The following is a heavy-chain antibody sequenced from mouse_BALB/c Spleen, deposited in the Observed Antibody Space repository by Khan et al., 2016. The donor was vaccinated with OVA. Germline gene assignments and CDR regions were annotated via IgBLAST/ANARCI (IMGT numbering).Heavy chain of an antibody. V-gene: IGHV5-17*02. J-gene: IGHJ2*01. CDR1: GFTFSNFG. D-gene: IGHD1-1*01. CDR3: ARSYFYGYYFDQ. Sequence: EVELVESGGGLVQPGGSRKLSCAASGFTFSNFGMHWIRQAPEKGLEWVAYISGDSNTIYYADTVKGRFTIYRDNPRNTLFLQMTSLRSEDTAMYYCARSYFYGYYFDQWGQGTTLTVS. CDR2: ISGDSNTI.